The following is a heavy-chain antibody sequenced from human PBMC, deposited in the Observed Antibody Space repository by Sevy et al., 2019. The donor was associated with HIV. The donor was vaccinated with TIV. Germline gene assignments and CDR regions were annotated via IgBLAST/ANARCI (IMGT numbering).Heavy chain of an antibody. Sequence: GGSLRLSCAASGFTFSSYEMNWVRQAQGKGLEWVSYISSSGSTIYYADSVKGRFTISRDNAKNSLYLQMNSLRAEDTAVYYCARGRPGRSRYRGVIITSCYFDYWGQGTLVTVSS. CDR1: GFTFSSYE. V-gene: IGHV3-48*03. D-gene: IGHD3-10*01. CDR3: ARGRPGRSRYRGVIITSCYFDY. CDR2: ISSSGSTI. J-gene: IGHJ4*02.